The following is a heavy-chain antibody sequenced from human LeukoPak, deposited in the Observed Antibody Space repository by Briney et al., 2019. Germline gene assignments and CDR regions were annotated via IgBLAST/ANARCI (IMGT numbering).Heavy chain of an antibody. V-gene: IGHV4-38-2*01. D-gene: IGHD5-12*01. J-gene: IGHJ4*02. CDR2: IYHSGST. Sequence: PSETLSLTCAVSGYSISSGYYWGWIRQPPGKGLEWIGSIYHSGSTYYNPSLKSRVTISVDTSKNQFSLKLSSVTAADTAVYYCARPVQRGYDYDYWGQATLVTVSS. CDR1: GYSISSGYY. CDR3: ARPVQRGYDYDY.